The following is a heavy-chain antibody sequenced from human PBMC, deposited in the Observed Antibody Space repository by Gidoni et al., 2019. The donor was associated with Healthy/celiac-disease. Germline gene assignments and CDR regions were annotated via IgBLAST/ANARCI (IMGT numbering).Heavy chain of an antibody. CDR3: AKVFGPGHYDILTDQLVYYYYYGMDV. Sequence: EVQLLESGGGLVQPGGSLRLSCAASGFTFSSYAMSWVRQAPGKGLEWVSAISGSGGSTYYADSVKGRFTISRDNSKNTLYLQMNSLRAEDTAVYYCAKVFGPGHYDILTDQLVYYYYYGMDVWGQGTTVTVSS. CDR2: ISGSGGST. J-gene: IGHJ6*02. CDR1: GFTFSSYA. D-gene: IGHD3-9*01. V-gene: IGHV3-23*01.